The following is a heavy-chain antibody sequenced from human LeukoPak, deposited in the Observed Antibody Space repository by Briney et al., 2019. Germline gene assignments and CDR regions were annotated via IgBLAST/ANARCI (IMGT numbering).Heavy chain of an antibody. J-gene: IGHJ4*02. Sequence: GGSLRLSCAASGFTFDDYTMHWVRQAPGEGLEWVSLISWDGGSTYYADSVKGRFTISRDNSKNSLYLQMNGLRTEDTALYYCAKDIYYDSSGLDYWGQGTLVTVSS. D-gene: IGHD3-22*01. CDR2: ISWDGGST. V-gene: IGHV3-43*01. CDR1: GFTFDDYT. CDR3: AKDIYYDSSGLDY.